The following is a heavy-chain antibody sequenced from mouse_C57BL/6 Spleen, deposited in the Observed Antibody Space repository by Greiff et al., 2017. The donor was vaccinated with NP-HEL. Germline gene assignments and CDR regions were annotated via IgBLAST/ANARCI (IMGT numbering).Heavy chain of an antibody. J-gene: IGHJ3*01. V-gene: IGHV6-3*01. CDR3: TATRWFAY. Sequence: EVQLVESGGGLVQPGASMKLSCAASGFTFSNYWMNWVRQSPEKGLEWVAQIRLKSDNYATHYAVSVKGRFTISKDDSKSSVYLQRNNLRAEDTGIYYCTATRWFAYWGKGTLVTVSA. CDR2: IRLKSDNYAT. CDR1: GFTFSNYW.